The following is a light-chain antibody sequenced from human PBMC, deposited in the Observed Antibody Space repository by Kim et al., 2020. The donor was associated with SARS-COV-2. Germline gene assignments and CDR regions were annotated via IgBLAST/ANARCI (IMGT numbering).Light chain of an antibody. CDR2: GAS. J-gene: IGKJ2*01. Sequence: EIVMTQSPATLSVSPGERATLSCRASQSVTSNLAWYQQKPGQAPRLLIYGASSRATGLPARFSGSGSGTEFTLTISSLQSEDFAVYYCEQYNNWPWTFGQGTKLEI. CDR3: EQYNNWPWT. V-gene: IGKV3-15*01. CDR1: QSVTSN.